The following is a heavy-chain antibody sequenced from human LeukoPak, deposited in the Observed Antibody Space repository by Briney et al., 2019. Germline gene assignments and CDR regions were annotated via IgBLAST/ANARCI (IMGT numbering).Heavy chain of an antibody. D-gene: IGHD5-24*01. Sequence: ASVKVTCKASGGTFSSYAISWMRQAPGQGLEWMGGIIPIFGTANYAQKFQGRVTITTDESTSTAYMELSSLRSEDTAVYYCARGRWLQPWGYFDYWGQGTLVTVSS. CDR3: ARGRWLQPWGYFDY. J-gene: IGHJ4*02. V-gene: IGHV1-69*05. CDR2: IIPIFGTA. CDR1: GGTFSSYA.